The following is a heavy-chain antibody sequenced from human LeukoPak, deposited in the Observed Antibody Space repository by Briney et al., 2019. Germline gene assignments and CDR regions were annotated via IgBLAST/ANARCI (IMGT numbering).Heavy chain of an antibody. CDR1: GGSFSGYY. CDR3: AGEGGGGAFDI. CDR2: INHSGST. Sequence: SETLFLTCAVHGGSFSGYYWSWIRQPPGKGLEWIGEINHSGSTNYNPSLKSRVTISVDTTKNQFSLKLSAMTAADTALYYFAGEGGGGAFDIWGQGIMVTVSS. D-gene: IGHD3-16*01. J-gene: IGHJ3*02. V-gene: IGHV4-34*01.